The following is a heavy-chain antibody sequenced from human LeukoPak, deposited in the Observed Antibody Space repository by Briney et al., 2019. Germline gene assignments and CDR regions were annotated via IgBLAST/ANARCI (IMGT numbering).Heavy chain of an antibody. CDR2: IYYSGST. J-gene: IGHJ5*02. V-gene: IGHV4-59*01. Sequence: SETLSLTCTVAGGSISSYYWSWIRQPPGEGLGWVGYIYYSGSTNYNRSLKRRSTISVDTSKHQSSPKLSSVTAADTAVYYCARAGYSSGWYSPWWFDPWGQGTLVTVSS. CDR3: ARAGYSSGWYSPWWFDP. D-gene: IGHD6-19*01. CDR1: GGSISSYY.